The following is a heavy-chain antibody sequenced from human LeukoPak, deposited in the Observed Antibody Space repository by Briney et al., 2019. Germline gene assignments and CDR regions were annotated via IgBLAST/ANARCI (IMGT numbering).Heavy chain of an antibody. V-gene: IGHV1-18*04. D-gene: IGHD3-16*02. Sequence: ASVKVSCKASGYTFTGYYMHWVRQAPGQGLEWMGWISAYNGNTNYAQKLQGRVTMTTDTSTSTAYMELRSLRSDDTAVYYCARDHPAGHVTFGGVIVDYWGQGTLVTVSS. J-gene: IGHJ4*02. CDR2: ISAYNGNT. CDR3: ARDHPAGHVTFGGVIVDY. CDR1: GYTFTGYY.